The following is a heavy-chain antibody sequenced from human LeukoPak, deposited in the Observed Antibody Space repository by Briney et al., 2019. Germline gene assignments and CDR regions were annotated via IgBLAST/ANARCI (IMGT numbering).Heavy chain of an antibody. J-gene: IGHJ4*02. CDR2: ISGSGGST. CDR3: AKSRVGYVALDY. D-gene: IGHD5-12*01. CDR1: GLTFGSMA. V-gene: IGHV3-23*01. Sequence: GGPLKFSCEALGLTFGSMAWAWFRQVPGKGLDGSSAISGSGGSTYSADAVKGRFTISRDNSKNTLYLQMNSLRAEDTAVYYCAKSRVGYVALDYWGQGTLVTVSS.